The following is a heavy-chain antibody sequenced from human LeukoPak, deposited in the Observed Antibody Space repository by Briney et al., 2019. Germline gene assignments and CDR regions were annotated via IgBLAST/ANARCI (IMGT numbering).Heavy chain of an antibody. J-gene: IGHJ4*02. D-gene: IGHD2-15*01. Sequence: GGSLRLSCAASGFTFSSYDMNRVRQAPGKGLEWVSHIDSSGSDIYYADSVKGRFTISRDNAKNSLYLQMDSLGAEDTAVYYCVREGSAGGFDYWGQGTLVAVSS. CDR1: GFTFSSYD. CDR2: IDSSGSDI. V-gene: IGHV3-48*03. CDR3: VREGSAGGFDY.